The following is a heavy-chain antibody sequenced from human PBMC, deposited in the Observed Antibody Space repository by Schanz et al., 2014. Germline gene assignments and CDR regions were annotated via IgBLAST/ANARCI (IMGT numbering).Heavy chain of an antibody. CDR2: ISGSGGST. J-gene: IGHJ4*02. CDR1: GFTFSTYA. V-gene: IGHV3-23*01. Sequence: EVQLLDSGGGLVQPGGSLRLSCAASGFTFSTYAMSWVRQAPGKGLEWVSAISGSGGSTYYADSVKGRFTISRDNSKNTLYLQMNSLRAEDTAVYYCARPRVDYCEVDYWGQGTLVTVSS. CDR3: ARPRVDYCEVDY. D-gene: IGHD4-17*01.